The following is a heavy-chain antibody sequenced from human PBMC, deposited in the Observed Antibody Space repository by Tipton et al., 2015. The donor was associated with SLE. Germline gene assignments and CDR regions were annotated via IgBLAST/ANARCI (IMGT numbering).Heavy chain of an antibody. CDR1: GGFFSVYY. V-gene: IGHV4-34*01. Sequence: TLSLTCAVYGGFFSVYYWTWIRQPPGRGREWIGEINHSGNTKHNPSLKSRVTASLDTSKNQFSRRLSSVTAAETAVYYCVRERWEDYDSSGYYVLDYWGQGTLVTVSS. CDR2: INHSGNT. D-gene: IGHD3-22*01. CDR3: VRERWEDYDSSGYYVLDY. J-gene: IGHJ4*02.